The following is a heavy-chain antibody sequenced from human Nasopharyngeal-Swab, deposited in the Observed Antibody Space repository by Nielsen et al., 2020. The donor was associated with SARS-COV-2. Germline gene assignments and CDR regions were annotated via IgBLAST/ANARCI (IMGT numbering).Heavy chain of an antibody. J-gene: IGHJ6*02. Sequence: ASVKVSCKASGYTFTGYYMHWVRQAPGQGLEWMGWINPNSGGTNYAQKFQGWVTMTRDTSISTAYMELSRLRSDDTALYYCASLGGSSSSLYYYYYGMDVWGQGTTVTVSS. CDR2: INPNSGGT. V-gene: IGHV1-2*04. CDR3: ASLGGSSSSLYYYYYGMDV. D-gene: IGHD6-13*01. CDR1: GYTFTGYY.